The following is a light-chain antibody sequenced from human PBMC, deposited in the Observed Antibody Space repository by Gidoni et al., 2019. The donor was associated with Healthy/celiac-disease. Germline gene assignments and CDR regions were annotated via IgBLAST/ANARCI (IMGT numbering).Light chain of an antibody. CDR3: QQYYSTPYT. CDR1: QSVLYSSNNKNY. V-gene: IGKV4-1*01. CDR2: WAS. J-gene: IGKJ2*01. Sequence: DIVMTQSPDSLAVSLGERATINCKSSQSVLYSSNNKNYLAWYQQKPGQPPKLLLYWASTRESGVPDRFSGCGSGTDFPLTISSLQAEDVAVYYCQQYYSTPYTFGQXTKLEIK.